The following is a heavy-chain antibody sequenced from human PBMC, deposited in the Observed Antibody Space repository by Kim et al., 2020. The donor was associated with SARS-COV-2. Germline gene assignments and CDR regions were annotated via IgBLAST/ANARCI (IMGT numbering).Heavy chain of an antibody. CDR3: ARYAGYSSRVFDP. Sequence: SETLSLTCTVSGGSISSSSYYWGWIRQPPGKGLEWIGSIYYSGSTYYNPSLNSRVTISVDTSKNQFSLKLSSVTAADTAVYYCARYAGYSSRVFDPWGQGGPLTVSS. CDR2: IYYSGST. J-gene: IGHJ5*02. V-gene: IGHV4-39*01. D-gene: IGHD6-13*01. CDR1: GGSISSSSYY.